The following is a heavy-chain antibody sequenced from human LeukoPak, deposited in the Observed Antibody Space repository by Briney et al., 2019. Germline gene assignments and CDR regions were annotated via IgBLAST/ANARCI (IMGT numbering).Heavy chain of an antibody. V-gene: IGHV3-23*01. Sequence: GGTLRLSCAASGFTFSSYGMSWVRQAPGKGLEWVSAISGRSGSTYYADSVKGRFTISRDNSKNTLYLQMNSLRAEDTAVYYCAKDRDFWSGYYPNWGQGTLVTVSS. CDR3: AKDRDFWSGYYPN. CDR2: ISGRSGST. J-gene: IGHJ4*02. CDR1: GFTFSSYG. D-gene: IGHD3-3*01.